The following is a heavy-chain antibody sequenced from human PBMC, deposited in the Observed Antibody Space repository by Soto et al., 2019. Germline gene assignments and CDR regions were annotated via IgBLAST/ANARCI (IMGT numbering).Heavy chain of an antibody. CDR1: GGSISSSSYY. Sequence: QLQLQESGPGLVKPSETLSLTCTVSGGSISSSSYYWGWIRQPPGKGLEWIGSIYYSGSTYYNPSLKSRVTISVDTSKNQFSLKLSSVTAADTAVYYCARRIVEGYYFDYWGQGTLVTVSS. J-gene: IGHJ4*02. V-gene: IGHV4-39*01. CDR2: IYYSGST. D-gene: IGHD1-26*01. CDR3: ARRIVEGYYFDY.